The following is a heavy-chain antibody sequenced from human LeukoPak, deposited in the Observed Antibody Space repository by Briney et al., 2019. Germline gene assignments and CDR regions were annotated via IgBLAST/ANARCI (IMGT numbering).Heavy chain of an antibody. CDR1: GGSISTRSYY. V-gene: IGHV4-61*05. CDR3: ARSLEYSSSSSYYYMDV. Sequence: SETLSLTCTVSGGSISTRSYYWGWIRQPPGKGLEWIGYIYYSGSTNYNPSLKSRVTISVDTSKNQFSLKLSSVTAADTAVYYCARSLEYSSSSSYYYMDVWGKGTTVTVSS. CDR2: IYYSGST. D-gene: IGHD6-6*01. J-gene: IGHJ6*03.